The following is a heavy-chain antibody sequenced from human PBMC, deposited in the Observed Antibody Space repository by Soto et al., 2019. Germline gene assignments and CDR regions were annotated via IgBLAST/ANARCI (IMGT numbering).Heavy chain of an antibody. V-gene: IGHV4-34*01. J-gene: IGHJ4*02. CDR2: INHSGST. Sequence: QVQLQQWGAGLLKPSETLSFTCAVYGGSFSGYYWSWIRQPPGKGLEWIGEINHSGSTNYNPSHKSRVTISVDTSKNQFSLKLSSVTAADTAVYYCARGRRGYCSGGSCQNFDYWGQGTLVTVSS. CDR3: ARGRRGYCSGGSCQNFDY. CDR1: GGSFSGYY. D-gene: IGHD2-15*01.